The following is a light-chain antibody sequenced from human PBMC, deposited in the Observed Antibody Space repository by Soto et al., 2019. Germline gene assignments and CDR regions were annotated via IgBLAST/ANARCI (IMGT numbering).Light chain of an antibody. J-gene: IGKJ4*01. CDR2: GAS. V-gene: IGKV3-20*01. CDR3: QQYGDSPT. CDR1: QSVRSSY. Sequence: EIVLTQSPGTLSLSPGERATLSCRASQSVRSSYLAWYQQKPGQAPRLLIYGASSRDTGIPDRFSGSGSGTDFTLTINRLEPEDLAVYYCQQYGDSPTFGGGTKVEIK.